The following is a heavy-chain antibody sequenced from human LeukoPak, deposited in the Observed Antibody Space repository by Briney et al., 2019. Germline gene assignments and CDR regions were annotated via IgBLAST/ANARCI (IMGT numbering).Heavy chain of an antibody. CDR1: GYTFTSYD. CDR3: ARSRDYYSYYGMDV. CDR2: MNPNSGNT. D-gene: IGHD6-6*01. V-gene: IGHV1-8*01. J-gene: IGHJ6*02. Sequence: ASVKVSCKASGYTFTSYDIKWVRQATGQGLEWMGWMNPNSGNTGYAQKFQGRVTMTRNTSISTAYMELSSLRSEDTAVYYCARSRDYYSYYGMDVWGQGTTVTVSS.